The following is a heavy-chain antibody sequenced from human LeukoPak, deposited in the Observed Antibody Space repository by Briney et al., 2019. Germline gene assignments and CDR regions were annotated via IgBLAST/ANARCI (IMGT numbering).Heavy chain of an antibody. J-gene: IGHJ4*02. CDR3: ARGRTYYDFWSGYDY. Sequence: GASVKVFCKASGYTFTSYGISWVRQAPGQGVEWMGWISAYNGNTNYAQKLQGRVTMTTDTSTSTAYMELRSLRSDDTAVYYCARGRTYYDFWSGYDYWGQGTLVTVSS. V-gene: IGHV1-18*01. CDR2: ISAYNGNT. CDR1: GYTFTSYG. D-gene: IGHD3-3*01.